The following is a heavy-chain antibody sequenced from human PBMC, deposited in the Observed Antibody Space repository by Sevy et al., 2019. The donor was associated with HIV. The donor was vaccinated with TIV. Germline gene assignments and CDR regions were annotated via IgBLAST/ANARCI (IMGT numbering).Heavy chain of an antibody. D-gene: IGHD3-10*01. CDR2: IYSGGRT. J-gene: IGHJ6*02. V-gene: IGHV3-53*01. CDR3: AREVRGGYFYYGMDV. Sequence: GGSLRLSCAASGFTVSSNYMSWVRQAPGKGLEWVSVIYSGGRTYYADSVKGRFTISRDNSKNRLYLQMNCLRAEDTAVYYCAREVRGGYFYYGMDVWGQGTTVTVSS. CDR1: GFTVSSNY.